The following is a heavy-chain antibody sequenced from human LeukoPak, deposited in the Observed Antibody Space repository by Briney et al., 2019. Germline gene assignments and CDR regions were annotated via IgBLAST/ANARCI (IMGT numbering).Heavy chain of an antibody. CDR1: GGSFSGYY. V-gene: IGHV4-34*01. Sequence: KTSETLSLTCAVYGGSFSGYYWSWIRQPPGKGLEWIGEINHSGSTNYNPSLKSRVTISVDTSKNQFSLKLSSVTAADTAVYYCARVGYCSGGSCYSPLYAFDIWGQGTMVTVSS. J-gene: IGHJ3*02. CDR2: INHSGST. CDR3: ARVGYCSGGSCYSPLYAFDI. D-gene: IGHD2-15*01.